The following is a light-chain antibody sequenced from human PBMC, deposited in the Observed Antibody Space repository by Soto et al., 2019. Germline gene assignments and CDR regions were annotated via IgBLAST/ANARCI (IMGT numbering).Light chain of an antibody. CDR2: GAS. Sequence: EIVMTQSPDTLYVSPGEGATLSCRASQSVRTKLAWYQQKAGQAPRLLIYGASTRATGIPDRFSGSGSGTEFTLTISSLQSEDFAVYYCQQYGSSPTWTFGQGTKVEIK. V-gene: IGKV3-15*01. CDR1: QSVRTK. J-gene: IGKJ1*01. CDR3: QQYGSSPTWT.